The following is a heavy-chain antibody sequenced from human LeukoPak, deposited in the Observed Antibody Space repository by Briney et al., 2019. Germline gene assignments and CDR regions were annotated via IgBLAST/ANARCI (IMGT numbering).Heavy chain of an antibody. Sequence: GGSLRLSCAASGFTFSSYAMHWVRQAPGKGLEWVAVISYDGSNKYYADSVKGRFTISRDNSKNTLYLQMNSLRAEDTAVYYCARDSPTEDYPTDYWGQGTLVTVSS. CDR1: GFTFSSYA. CDR3: ARDSPTEDYPTDY. J-gene: IGHJ4*02. V-gene: IGHV3-30-3*01. D-gene: IGHD4-11*01. CDR2: ISYDGSNK.